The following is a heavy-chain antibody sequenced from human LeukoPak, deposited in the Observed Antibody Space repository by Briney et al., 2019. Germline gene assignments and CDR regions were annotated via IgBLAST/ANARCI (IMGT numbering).Heavy chain of an antibody. V-gene: IGHV4-34*01. CDR3: ARRRYSYRSSLRYFDL. D-gene: IGHD5-18*01. CDR2: INHSGST. CDR1: GGSFSGYY. Sequence: PSETLSLTCAVYGGSFSGYYWSWIRQPPGKGLEWIGEINHSGSTNYNPSLKSRVTISVDTSKNQFSLKLSSVIAADTAVYYCARRRYSYRSSLRYFDLWGRGTLVTVSS. J-gene: IGHJ2*01.